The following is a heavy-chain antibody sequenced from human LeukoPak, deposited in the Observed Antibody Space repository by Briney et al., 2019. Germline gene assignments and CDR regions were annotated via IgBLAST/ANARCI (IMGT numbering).Heavy chain of an antibody. J-gene: IGHJ4*02. CDR2: ISYDGSNI. D-gene: IGHD4-11*01. V-gene: IGHV3-30*18. CDR3: AKAYYTNYNRYFHY. Sequence: GRSLRLSCAASGFTFSNYAIHWVRQAPGKGLEWVAVISYDGSNIYYADSVKGRFTISRDNSKNTLYLQMNSLRTGDTAVYYCAKAYYTNYNRYFHYWGQGTLVTVSS. CDR1: GFTFSNYA.